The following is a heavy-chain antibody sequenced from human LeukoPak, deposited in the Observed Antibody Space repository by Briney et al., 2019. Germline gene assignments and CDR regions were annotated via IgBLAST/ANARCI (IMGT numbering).Heavy chain of an antibody. Sequence: AGGSLRLSCAASGFTSSSYGMHWVRQAPGKGLEWVAFIRYDGSNKYYADSVKGRFTISRDNSKNTLYLQMNSLRAEDTAVYYCAKDPTVTTPPTRGDYWGQGTLVTVSS. D-gene: IGHD4-17*01. CDR2: IRYDGSNK. J-gene: IGHJ4*02. CDR3: AKDPTVTTPPTRGDY. CDR1: GFTSSSYG. V-gene: IGHV3-30*02.